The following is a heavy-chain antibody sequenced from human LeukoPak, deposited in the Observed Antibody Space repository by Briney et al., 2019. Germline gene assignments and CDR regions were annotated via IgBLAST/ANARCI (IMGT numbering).Heavy chain of an antibody. Sequence: PGGSLRLSCAASGFGFSSGTMNWVRQAPGKALEWVSSLSGSGRLVWYAASVKGRFTISRDNAANSLFLQMNGLRVEDTAVYYCARDLHTGLAFDAWGQGTVVAVSS. V-gene: IGHV3-21*06. CDR3: ARDLHTGLAFDA. CDR2: LSGSGRLV. CDR1: GFGFSSGT. J-gene: IGHJ3*01. D-gene: IGHD7-27*01.